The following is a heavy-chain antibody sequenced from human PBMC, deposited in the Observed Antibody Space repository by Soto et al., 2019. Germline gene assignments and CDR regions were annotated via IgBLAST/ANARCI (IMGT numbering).Heavy chain of an antibody. CDR2: ISGSGGST. CDR3: AKLGPVLRFLEWLRTPPYYMDV. V-gene: IGHV3-23*01. D-gene: IGHD3-3*01. Sequence: PGGSLRLSCAASGFTFSSYSMSWVRQAPGKGLEWVSAISGSGGSTYYADSVKGRFTISRDNSKNTLYLQMNSLRAEDTAVYYCAKLGPVLRFLEWLRTPPYYMDVWGKGTTVTVSS. CDR1: GFTFSSYS. J-gene: IGHJ6*03.